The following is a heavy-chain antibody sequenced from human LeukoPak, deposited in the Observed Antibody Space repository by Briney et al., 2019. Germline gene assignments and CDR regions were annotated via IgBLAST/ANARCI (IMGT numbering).Heavy chain of an antibody. CDR2: INYGGST. V-gene: IGHV4-34*01. CDR1: EMSFSAYY. Sequence: SETLSLTCAVSEMSFSAYYWNWIRQSPGKGLEWIGEINYGGSTKYTPSLEGRGTILIDTSKNQFSLKLTSVTAADTAVYYCARGFPPGSGSRGSHAFGVRGQGTMVTVSS. J-gene: IGHJ3*01. CDR3: ARGFPPGSGSRGSHAFGV. D-gene: IGHD6-19*01.